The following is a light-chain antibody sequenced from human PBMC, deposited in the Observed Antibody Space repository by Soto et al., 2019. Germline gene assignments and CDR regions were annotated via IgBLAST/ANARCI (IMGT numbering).Light chain of an antibody. V-gene: IGKV1-5*01. CDR2: GAS. CDR3: QQYNNWPVT. J-gene: IGKJ4*01. Sequence: DIQLTQSPSTLSASVGDRVTITCRASQSINGWLAWYQQKPGQAPNLLIYGASILQSGVPSGFSGSGFGTDFTLTISGLQSEDFATYYCQQYNNWPVTFGGGTKVDIK. CDR1: QSINGW.